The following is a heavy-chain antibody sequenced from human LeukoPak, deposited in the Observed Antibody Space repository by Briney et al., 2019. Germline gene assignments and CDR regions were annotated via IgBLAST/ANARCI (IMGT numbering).Heavy chain of an antibody. D-gene: IGHD6-19*01. Sequence: GGSLRLSCAASGFTFSSYAMSWVRQAPGKGLGWVSAISGSGGSTYYADSVKGRFTISRDNSKNTLYLQMNSLRAEDTAVYYCAKVRRGSGWLPFDYWGQGTLVTVSS. J-gene: IGHJ4*02. CDR3: AKVRRGSGWLPFDY. CDR2: ISGSGGST. CDR1: GFTFSSYA. V-gene: IGHV3-23*01.